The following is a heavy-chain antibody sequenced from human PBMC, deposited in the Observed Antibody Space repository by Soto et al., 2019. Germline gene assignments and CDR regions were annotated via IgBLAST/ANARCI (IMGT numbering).Heavy chain of an antibody. CDR1: GGTFNSYT. CDR2: VNPIVGMS. CDR3: ATSYGSGSTHFDS. V-gene: IGHV1-69*02. D-gene: IGHD3-10*01. Sequence: QVQLVQSGPEVKKPGSSVKVSCTASGGTFNSYTLNWVRQAPGQRPEWVGRVNPIVGMSTSASKFQGRVTLTADKSTNRAYMDLTGLKSEDTADYYCATSYGSGSTHFDSWGQGTLVTVAS. J-gene: IGHJ4*02.